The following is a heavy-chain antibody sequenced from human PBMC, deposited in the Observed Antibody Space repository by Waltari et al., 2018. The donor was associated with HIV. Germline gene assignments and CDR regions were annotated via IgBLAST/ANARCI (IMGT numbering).Heavy chain of an antibody. J-gene: IGHJ6*02. Sequence: EVQLVESGGGLVQPGGSLRLSCLASGFTFSSYWMTWVRQAPGKGLEWVVNIKQDGNEKYYLDSVRGRFTISRDNTENSVFLQMNSLRGEDTAVYYCVRGRGTYYDFWSGQHVWGQGTTVTVSS. CDR3: VRGRGTYYDFWSGQHV. CDR2: IKQDGNEK. D-gene: IGHD3-3*01. V-gene: IGHV3-7*01. CDR1: GFTFSSYW.